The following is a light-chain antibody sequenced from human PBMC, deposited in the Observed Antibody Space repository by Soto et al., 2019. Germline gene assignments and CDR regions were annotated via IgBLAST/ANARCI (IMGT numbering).Light chain of an antibody. CDR1: QSISNW. J-gene: IGKJ1*01. CDR2: HAS. Sequence: DIPMTQSPSTLSESLVDRVRIICRASQSISNWLAWYQQKPGTAPKLLIYHASTLESGVPSRFSGSGSGTEFSLTISSLQPDDFATYYCQQYNTYSFGQGTKVDIK. CDR3: QQYNTYS. V-gene: IGKV1-5*02.